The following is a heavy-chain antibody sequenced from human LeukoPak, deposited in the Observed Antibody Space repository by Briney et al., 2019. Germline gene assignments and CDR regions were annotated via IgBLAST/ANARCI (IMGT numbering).Heavy chain of an antibody. Sequence: ASETLSLTCTVSGGSISSYYWSWIRQPPGKGLEWIGYIYYSGSTNYNPSLKSRVTISVDTSKNQFSLKLSSVTAADTAVYYCARGIVVVTANDAFDIWGQGTMVTVSS. V-gene: IGHV4-59*01. D-gene: IGHD2-21*02. CDR2: IYYSGST. CDR3: ARGIVVVTANDAFDI. J-gene: IGHJ3*02. CDR1: GGSISSYY.